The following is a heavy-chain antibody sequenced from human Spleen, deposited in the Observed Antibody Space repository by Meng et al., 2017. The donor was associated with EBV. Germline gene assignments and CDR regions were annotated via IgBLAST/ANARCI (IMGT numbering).Heavy chain of an antibody. Sequence: RQESGPGRVKPSQTLSLTCGVSGGARSSGYYYWSWIRQPPGKGLEWMGYIYYSGSTYYNPTLKSRITMSVDTSKNEFSLKLTSATAADTAVYYCARQSYSGTENWFDPWGQGSLVTVPS. V-gene: IGHV4-30-4*01. CDR1: GGARSSGYYY. CDR2: IYYSGST. D-gene: IGHD3-10*01. CDR3: ARQSYSGTENWFDP. J-gene: IGHJ5*02.